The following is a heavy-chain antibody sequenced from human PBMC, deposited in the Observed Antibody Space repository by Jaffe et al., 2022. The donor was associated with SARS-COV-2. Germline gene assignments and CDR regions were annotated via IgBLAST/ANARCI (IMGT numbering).Heavy chain of an antibody. D-gene: IGHD4-4*01. J-gene: IGHJ4*02. CDR1: GFTFDDYA. Sequence: EVQLVESGGGLVQPGRSLRLSCAASGFTFDDYAMHWVRQAPGKGLEWVSGISWNSGSIGYADSVKGRFTISRDNAKNSLYLQMNSLRAEDTALYYCAKDIGADSNYDYWGQGTLVTVSS. CDR2: ISWNSGSI. V-gene: IGHV3-9*01. CDR3: AKDIGADSNYDY.